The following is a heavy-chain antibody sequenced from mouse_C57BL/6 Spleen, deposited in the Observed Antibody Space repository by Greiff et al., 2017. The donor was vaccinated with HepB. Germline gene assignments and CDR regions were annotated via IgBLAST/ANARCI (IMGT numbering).Heavy chain of an antibody. CDR3: ARGIYYDYDDGFAY. CDR2: IDPSDSYT. V-gene: IGHV1-59*01. D-gene: IGHD2-4*01. Sequence: QVQLQQPGAELVRPGTSVKLSCKASSYTFTSYWMHWVKQRPGQGLEWIGVIDPSDSYTNYNQKFKGKATLTVDTSSSTAYMQLSSLTSEDSAVYYCARGIYYDYDDGFAYWGQGTLVTVSA. CDR1: SYTFTSYW. J-gene: IGHJ3*01.